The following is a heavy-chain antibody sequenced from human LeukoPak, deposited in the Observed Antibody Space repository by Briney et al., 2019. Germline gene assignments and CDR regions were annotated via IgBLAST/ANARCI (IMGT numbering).Heavy chain of an antibody. CDR2: INHSGST. Sequence: PSETLSLTCAVYGGSFSGYYWSWIRQPPGKGLEWIGEINHSGSTNYNPSLKSRVTISVDTSKNQFSLKLSSVTAADTAVHYCARTGLDCSSTSCSNWFDPWGQGTLVTVSS. CDR3: ARTGLDCSSTSCSNWFDP. J-gene: IGHJ5*02. V-gene: IGHV4-34*01. CDR1: GGSFSGYY. D-gene: IGHD2-2*01.